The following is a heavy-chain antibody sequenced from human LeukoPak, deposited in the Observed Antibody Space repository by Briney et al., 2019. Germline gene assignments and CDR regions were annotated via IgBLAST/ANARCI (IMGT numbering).Heavy chain of an antibody. Sequence: GESLRISFKGSGYRFTSYWISWVRPMPGKGRGWMGRIDPSDSYTNYSPSFQGHVTISADKSISTAYLQWSSLKASDTAMYYCARHRWLRVFDYWGQGTLVTVSS. J-gene: IGHJ4*02. CDR2: IDPSDSYT. CDR3: ARHRWLRVFDY. V-gene: IGHV5-10-1*01. D-gene: IGHD5-12*01. CDR1: GYRFTSYW.